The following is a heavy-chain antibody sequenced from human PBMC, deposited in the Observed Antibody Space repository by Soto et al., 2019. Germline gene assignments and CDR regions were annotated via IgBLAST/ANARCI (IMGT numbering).Heavy chain of an antibody. J-gene: IGHJ6*02. CDR2: IYYSGTT. V-gene: IGHV4-61*01. CDR1: GASVSSGTCY. Sequence: QVQLQESGPGLLKPSETLSLTCTVSGASVSSGTCYWSWIRQPPGKGLEWIGYIYYSGTTNYNPSLKSRVTISLNTSKNQFSLKLSSVTAADTAVYYCARARCSATSCYTGYYYGMDVWGQGTTVTVSS. D-gene: IGHD2-2*02. CDR3: ARARCSATSCYTGYYYGMDV.